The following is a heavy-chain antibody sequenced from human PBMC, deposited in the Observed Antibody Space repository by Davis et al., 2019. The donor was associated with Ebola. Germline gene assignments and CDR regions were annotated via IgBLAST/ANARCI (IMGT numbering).Heavy chain of an antibody. CDR2: IKQDGSEK. CDR1: GFTFSSYW. J-gene: IGHJ4*02. V-gene: IGHV3-7*03. D-gene: IGHD6-19*01. Sequence: GESLKISCAASGFTFSSYWMSWVRQAPGKGLEWVANIKQDGSEKYYVDSVKGRFTISRDNAKNTLYLQMNSLKTEDTAVYYCTTGSLGYSSGWYLKPFDYWGQGTLVTVSS. CDR3: TTGSLGYSSGWYLKPFDY.